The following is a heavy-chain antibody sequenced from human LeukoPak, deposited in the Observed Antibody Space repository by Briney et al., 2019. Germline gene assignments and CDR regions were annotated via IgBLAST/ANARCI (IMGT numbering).Heavy chain of an antibody. Sequence: SGTLSLICAVSGGSISSSNWWSWVRQPPGKGLEWIGEIYHSGSTNYNPSLKSRVTISVDKSKNQFSLKLSSVTAADTAVYYCAREGEYSSSSLDHWGQGTLVTVSS. D-gene: IGHD6-6*01. CDR1: GGSISSSNW. CDR2: IYHSGST. J-gene: IGHJ4*02. V-gene: IGHV4-4*02. CDR3: AREGEYSSSSLDH.